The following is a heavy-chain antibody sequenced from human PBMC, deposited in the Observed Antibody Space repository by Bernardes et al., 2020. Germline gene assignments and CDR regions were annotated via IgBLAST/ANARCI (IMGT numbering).Heavy chain of an antibody. CDR3: VHHSIPAAFDI. D-gene: IGHD2-2*02. CDR1: GLSLSTSGVG. Sequence: SGPTLVKPTQTLTLTCTFSGLSLSTSGVGVGWIRQPPGKALEWLALIYWDDDKRYSPSLKSRLTITKDTSKNQVVLTMTNMDPVDTATYYCVHHSIPAAFDIWGQGTMVTVSS. CDR2: IYWDDDK. J-gene: IGHJ3*02. V-gene: IGHV2-5*02.